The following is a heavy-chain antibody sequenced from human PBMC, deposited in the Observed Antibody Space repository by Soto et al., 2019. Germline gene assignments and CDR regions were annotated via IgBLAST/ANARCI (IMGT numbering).Heavy chain of an antibody. CDR1: GFTFSSYG. Sequence: QVQLVESGGGVVQPGRSLRLSCAASGFTFSSYGMHWVRQAPGKGLEWVAVIWYDGSNKYYADSVKGRFTISRDNPKNTLYLQMNSLRAEDTAVYYCASEYCSGGSCHYYGMDLWGQGTTVTVSS. J-gene: IGHJ6*02. CDR2: IWYDGSNK. D-gene: IGHD2-15*01. CDR3: ASEYCSGGSCHYYGMDL. V-gene: IGHV3-33*01.